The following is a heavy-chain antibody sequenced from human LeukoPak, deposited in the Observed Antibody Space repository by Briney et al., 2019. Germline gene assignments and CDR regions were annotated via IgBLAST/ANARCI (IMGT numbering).Heavy chain of an antibody. CDR1: GFTFTSSA. J-gene: IGHJ4*02. Sequence: ASVKVSCKASGFTFTSSAVQWVRQARGQRLEWIGWIVVGSGNTNYAQKFQERVTITRDMSTSTAYMELSSLRSEDTAVYYCAAVEGGWIQLWFHGSSSWYFDYWGQGTLVTVSS. CDR3: AAVEGGWIQLWFHGSSSWYFDY. V-gene: IGHV1-58*01. CDR2: IVVGSGNT. D-gene: IGHD5-18*01.